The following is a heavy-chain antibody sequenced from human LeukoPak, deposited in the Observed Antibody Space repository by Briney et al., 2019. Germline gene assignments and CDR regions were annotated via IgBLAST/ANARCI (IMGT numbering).Heavy chain of an antibody. CDR2: ISGSGGST. Sequence: GGSLRLSCAASGFTFRNYVIHWVRQAPGKGLEWVSSISGSGGSTYYAESVKGRFTISRDNSKNTLYLQMNSLRAEDTAAYYCAKGHYEYVWGSFDYWGQGTLVTVSS. D-gene: IGHD3-16*01. CDR3: AKGHYEYVWGSFDY. J-gene: IGHJ4*02. V-gene: IGHV3-23*01. CDR1: GFTFRNYV.